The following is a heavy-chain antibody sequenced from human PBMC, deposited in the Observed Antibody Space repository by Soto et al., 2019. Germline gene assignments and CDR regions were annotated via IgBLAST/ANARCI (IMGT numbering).Heavy chain of an antibody. Sequence: QVQLVESGGGVVQPGRSLRLSCAASGFTFSSYGMHWVRQAPGKGLEWVAVISYDGSNKYYADSVKGRFTISRDNSKNPPYLQMNSRRAEDTAVSYCAKDGHSSSSYPADYGGQGTLVTVSS. D-gene: IGHD6-13*01. J-gene: IGHJ4*02. CDR3: AKDGHSSSSYPADY. V-gene: IGHV3-30*18. CDR2: ISYDGSNK. CDR1: GFTFSSYG.